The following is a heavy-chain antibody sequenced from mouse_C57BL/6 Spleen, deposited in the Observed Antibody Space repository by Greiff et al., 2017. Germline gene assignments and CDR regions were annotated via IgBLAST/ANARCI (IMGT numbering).Heavy chain of an antibody. Sequence: EVKLVESGGDLVKPGGSLKLSCAASGFTFSSSGMSWVRQTPDKRLEWVATISSGGSYTYYPDSVKGRFTISRDNAKNTLYLQMSSLKSEDTAMYYCARQYYYGSKGAMDYWGQGTSVTVSS. CDR2: ISSGGSYT. D-gene: IGHD1-1*01. J-gene: IGHJ4*01. CDR1: GFTFSSSG. V-gene: IGHV5-6*01. CDR3: ARQYYYGSKGAMDY.